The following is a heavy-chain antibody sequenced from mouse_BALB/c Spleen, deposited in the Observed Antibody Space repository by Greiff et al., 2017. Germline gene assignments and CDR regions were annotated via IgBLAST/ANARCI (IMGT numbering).Heavy chain of an antibody. D-gene: IGHD3-1*01. CDR2: ISYSGST. V-gene: IGHV3-2*02. CDR3: ARGGSSGYGAMDY. Sequence: EVKVEESGPGLVKPSQSLSLTCTVTGYSITSDYAWNWIRQFPGNKLEWMGYISYSGSTSYNPSLKSRISITRDTSKNQFFLQLNSVTTEDTATYYCARGGSSGYGAMDYWGQGTSVTVSS. CDR1: GYSITSDYA. J-gene: IGHJ4*01.